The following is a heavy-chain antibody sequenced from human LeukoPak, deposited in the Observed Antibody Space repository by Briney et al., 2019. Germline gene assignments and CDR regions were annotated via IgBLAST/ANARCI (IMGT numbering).Heavy chain of an antibody. Sequence: GGSLRLSCVASGFTFSLFGMHWVRQAPGKGREGGGVIWYDGEIKYYADSVKGLFTISRDNSKNTVHLQMNSLRVEDTAVYYCARDARFGSSYSDYWGQGTVVTVSS. CDR2: IWYDGEIK. V-gene: IGHV3-33*01. D-gene: IGHD6-6*01. J-gene: IGHJ4*02. CDR1: GFTFSLFG. CDR3: ARDARFGSSYSDY.